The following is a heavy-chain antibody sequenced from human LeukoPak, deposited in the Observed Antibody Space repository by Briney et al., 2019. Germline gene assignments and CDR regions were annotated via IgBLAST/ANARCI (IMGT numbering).Heavy chain of an antibody. CDR1: GYSISSGYL. Sequence: SETLSLTCAVSGYSISSGYLWGWIRQPPGKGLEWIGTIYHSGSTYYNSSLKSRVTISVDTSSNQFSLNPTSVTAADTAVYYCARVGGGTFAYWGQGTLVTVSS. CDR3: ARVGGGTFAY. V-gene: IGHV4-38-2*01. J-gene: IGHJ4*02. D-gene: IGHD3-16*01. CDR2: IYHSGST.